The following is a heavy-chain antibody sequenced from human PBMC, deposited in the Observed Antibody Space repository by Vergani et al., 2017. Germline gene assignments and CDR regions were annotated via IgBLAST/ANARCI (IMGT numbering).Heavy chain of an antibody. CDR2: IYSTGST. J-gene: IGHJ4*02. D-gene: IGHD3-22*01. Sequence: QVQLQESGPGLVKPSQTLSFTCSVSCDSISSGVYYWNWIRQHPGKGLEWMGYIYSTGSTHHNPSLRRRINMSVDTSKNQFSLKLNSVTVTDTAMYYCARMGGYDEGDAFRIGYFDSWGQGILVTVSS. CDR3: ARMGGYDEGDAFRIGYFDS. V-gene: IGHV4-31*03. CDR1: CDSISSGVYY.